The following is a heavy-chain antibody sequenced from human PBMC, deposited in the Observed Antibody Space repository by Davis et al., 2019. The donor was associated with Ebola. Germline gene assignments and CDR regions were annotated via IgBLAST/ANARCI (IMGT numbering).Heavy chain of an antibody. D-gene: IGHD3-10*01. CDR3: ARDLSYSYYYHYYGMDV. V-gene: IGHV1-2*02. CDR1: GYTFTGYF. Sequence: ASVKVSCKTSGYTFTGYFIHWVRQAPGQGLEWMGWINPNSGGTMYAQKFKGRVTMTRDTSISTVYMELSRLRSDDTAVYYCARDLSYSYYYHYYGMDVWGQGTTVTVSS. J-gene: IGHJ6*02. CDR2: INPNSGGT.